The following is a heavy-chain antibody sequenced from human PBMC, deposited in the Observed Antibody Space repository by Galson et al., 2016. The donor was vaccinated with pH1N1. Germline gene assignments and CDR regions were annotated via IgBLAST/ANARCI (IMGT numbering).Heavy chain of an antibody. CDR3: AKFCSTCPFDY. D-gene: IGHD3-10*02. CDR1: QITFSDXA. CDR2: ISGSGAST. Sequence: SLRLSCAASQITFSDXAMSXVRQAPGKGLQWVSXISGSGASTYYAASVEGRFTISRDNSKSTLFLQLDRLRAEDTAVYYCAKFCSTCPFDYWGQGVLVVVSA. J-gene: IGHJ4*02. V-gene: IGHV3-23*01.